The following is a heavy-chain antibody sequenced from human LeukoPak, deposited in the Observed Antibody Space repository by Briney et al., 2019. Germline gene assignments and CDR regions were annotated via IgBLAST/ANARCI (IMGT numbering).Heavy chain of an antibody. V-gene: IGHV4-31*03. CDR2: IYYSGST. CDR1: GGSLSSNNHY. D-gene: IGHD3-22*01. J-gene: IGHJ3*02. Sequence: PSETLSLTCSVSGGSLSSNNHYWSWIRQHPGKGLEWIGYIYYSGSTYYNPSLKSRVTISVDTSKNQFSLKLSSVTAADTAVYYCARVGVYYYDSSGYPLRPDAFDIWGQGTMVTVSS. CDR3: ARVGVYYYDSSGYPLRPDAFDI.